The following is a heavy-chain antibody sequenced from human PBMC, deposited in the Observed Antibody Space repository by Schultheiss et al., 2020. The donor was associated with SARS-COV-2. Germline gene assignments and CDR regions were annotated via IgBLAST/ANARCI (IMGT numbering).Heavy chain of an antibody. CDR2: INYSGST. Sequence: SETLSLTCTVSGGSINSGGYYWSWIRQHPGKGLEWIGYINYSGSTYYNPSLKSRVTISVDTSKKQFSLKMSSVTAADAAVYYCARARDGYNYYFDYWGQGTLVTVSS. V-gene: IGHV4-31*03. CDR1: GGSINSGGYY. CDR3: ARARDGYNYYFDY. J-gene: IGHJ4*02. D-gene: IGHD5-24*01.